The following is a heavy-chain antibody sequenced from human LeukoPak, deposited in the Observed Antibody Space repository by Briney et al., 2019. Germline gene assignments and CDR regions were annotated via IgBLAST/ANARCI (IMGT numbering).Heavy chain of an antibody. CDR2: INAGNGNT. CDR1: GYTFTSYA. J-gene: IGHJ4*02. V-gene: IGHV1-3*03. Sequence: ASVKVSCTASGYTFTSYAMHWVRQAPGQRLEWMGWINAGNGNTKYSQEFQGRVTITRDTSASTAYMELSSLRSEDMAVYYCASGTVGARLGGYWGQGTLVTVSS. CDR3: ASGTVGARLGGY. D-gene: IGHD1-26*01.